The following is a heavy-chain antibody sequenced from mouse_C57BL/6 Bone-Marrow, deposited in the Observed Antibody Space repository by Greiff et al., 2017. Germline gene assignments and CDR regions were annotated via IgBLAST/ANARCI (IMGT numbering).Heavy chain of an antibody. CDR1: GFTFSSYA. D-gene: IGHD1-1*01. CDR3: ARARITTGSYFDY. J-gene: IGHJ2*01. Sequence: EVHLVESGGGLVKPGGSLKLSCAASGFTFSSYAMSWVRQTPEKRLEWVATISDGGSYTYYPDNVKGRFTISRDNAKNTLYLQMSHLKSEDTAMYYCARARITTGSYFDYWGQGTTLTVSS. CDR2: ISDGGSYT. V-gene: IGHV5-4*01.